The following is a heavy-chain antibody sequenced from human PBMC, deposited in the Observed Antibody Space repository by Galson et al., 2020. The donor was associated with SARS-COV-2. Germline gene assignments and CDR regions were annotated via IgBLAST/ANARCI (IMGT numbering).Heavy chain of an antibody. Sequence: ASVKVSCQASGYTFTDYYIHWVRQAPGPGLEWMGWINPKSGGTNYAQKFEGRVTMTSVTSITTAYMELSRLRADDTAVYYCARLRYYDVLAGYIVDVWGQGTMVTVSS. V-gene: IGHV1-2*02. CDR1: GYTFTDYY. D-gene: IGHD3-9*01. CDR3: ARLRYYDVLAGYIVDV. J-gene: IGHJ6*02. CDR2: INPKSGGT.